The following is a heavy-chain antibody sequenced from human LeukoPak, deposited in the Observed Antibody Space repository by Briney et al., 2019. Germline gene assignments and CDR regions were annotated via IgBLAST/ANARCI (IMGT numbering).Heavy chain of an antibody. D-gene: IGHD6-6*01. Sequence: PGRSLRLSCAVSGFAFSDYGMHWVRQAPGKGLEWVAVIWYDGSNKYYADSVKGRFTISRDNSKNTLYLQMNSLRAEDTAVYYCAKIGAPYSSSSEGGDYYFDYWGQGTLVTVSS. J-gene: IGHJ4*02. CDR1: GFAFSDYG. CDR3: AKIGAPYSSSSEGGDYYFDY. V-gene: IGHV3-33*06. CDR2: IWYDGSNK.